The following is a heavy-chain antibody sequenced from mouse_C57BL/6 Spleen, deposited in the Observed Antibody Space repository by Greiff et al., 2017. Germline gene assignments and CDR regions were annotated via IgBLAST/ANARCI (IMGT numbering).Heavy chain of an antibody. Sequence: QVQLQQPGAELVRPGSSVKLSCKASGYTFTSYWMHWVKQRPIQGLEWIGNIDPSDSETHYNQKFKDKATLTVDKSSSTAYMQLSSLTSEDSAVYYCARVRGRLWYFDVCGTGTTVTVSS. CDR2: IDPSDSET. CDR3: ARVRGRLWYFDV. J-gene: IGHJ1*03. V-gene: IGHV1-52*01. CDR1: GYTFTSYW. D-gene: IGHD3-3*01.